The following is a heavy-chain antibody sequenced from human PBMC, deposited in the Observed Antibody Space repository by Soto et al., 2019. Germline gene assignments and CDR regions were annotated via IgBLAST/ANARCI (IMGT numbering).Heavy chain of an antibody. J-gene: IGHJ6*02. V-gene: IGHV3-9*01. CDR1: GFTFDDYA. CDR2: ISWNSGTI. CDR3: ATDSTLGGWGGMDV. Sequence: EVQLVESGGGLVQPGRSLRLSCAASGFTFDDYAMHWVRQAPGKGLEWVSGISWNSGTIGYADSVKGRVTISRDNAKNSLYLQMNSLRAEDTALYYCATDSTLGGWGGMDVWGQGTTVTVSS. D-gene: IGHD3-16*01.